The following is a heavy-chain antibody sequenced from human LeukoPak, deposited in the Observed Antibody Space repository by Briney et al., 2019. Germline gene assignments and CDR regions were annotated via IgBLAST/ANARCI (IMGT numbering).Heavy chain of an antibody. CDR3: AKDRDCSSTGCYVFAN. D-gene: IGHD2-2*01. V-gene: IGHV3-23*01. Sequence: PGGSLRLSCAASGVTLRNYAMTWIRQAPGKGLQWVSVISGDGESTYYADSVRGRSTISRDNSKNTMYLQMNNLRAEDTAIYYCAKDRDCSSTGCYVFANWGQGTLVTVSS. CDR1: GVTLRNYA. J-gene: IGHJ4*02. CDR2: ISGDGEST.